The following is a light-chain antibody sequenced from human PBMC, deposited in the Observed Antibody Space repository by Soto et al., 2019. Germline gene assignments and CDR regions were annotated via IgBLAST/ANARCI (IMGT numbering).Light chain of an antibody. CDR3: VLYMGSGISNWV. Sequence: QTVVTQEPSFSVSPGGTVTLTCGLSSGSVSTSYYPSWYQQTPGHDPRTLIYSTNTRSSGVPDRFSGSILGNKAALTITGAHADDESDYYCVLYMGSGISNWVFGGGTKLTVL. CDR1: SGSVSTSYY. CDR2: STN. J-gene: IGLJ3*02. V-gene: IGLV8-61*01.